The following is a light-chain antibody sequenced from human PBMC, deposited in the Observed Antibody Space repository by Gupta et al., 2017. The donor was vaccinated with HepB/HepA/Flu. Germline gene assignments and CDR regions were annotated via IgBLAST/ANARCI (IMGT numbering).Light chain of an antibody. V-gene: IGLV10-54*01. CDR2: RNN. CDR1: SDNVDYHG. J-gene: IGLJ3*02. CDR3: SAWDRRLGAWV. Sequence: QAGLTQPPSVSTDLRQTATLTCTGNSDNVDYHGAAWLQQHQGHPPKLLSYRNNNRPSGISERFSAARSGNTASLTITGLQPEDEADYYCSAWDRRLGAWVFGGGTRLTVL.